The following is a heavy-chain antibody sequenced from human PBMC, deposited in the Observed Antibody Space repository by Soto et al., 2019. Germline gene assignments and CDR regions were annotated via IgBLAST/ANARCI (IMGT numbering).Heavy chain of an antibody. CDR1: GFRFSIYS. D-gene: IGHD6-19*01. Sequence: EVRLVKSGGALVQRGGSLTLSCAASGFRFSIYSMNWVRQAPGKGLEWSAYITSDTKTIKYAESVKGRFTISRDNAKNSVYLQMNNLSDEDTAVYYCARSVEGHFDYWGQGTVVTVSS. CDR2: ITSDTKTI. J-gene: IGHJ4*02. CDR3: ARSVEGHFDY. V-gene: IGHV3-48*02.